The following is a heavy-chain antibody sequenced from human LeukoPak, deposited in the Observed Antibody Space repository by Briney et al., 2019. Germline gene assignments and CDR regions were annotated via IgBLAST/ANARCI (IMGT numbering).Heavy chain of an antibody. V-gene: IGHV3-23*01. CDR3: AKDKEGSGYSSSHDAFDI. CDR1: GFTLTSYA. CDR2: ISGSGGST. D-gene: IGHD6-6*01. J-gene: IGHJ3*02. Sequence: PGGSLRLSCAASGFTLTSYAMSWVRQAPGKGLEWVSAISGSGGSTYYADSVKGRFTISRDNSKNTLYLQMNSLRAEDTAVYYCAKDKEGSGYSSSHDAFDIWGQGTMVTVSS.